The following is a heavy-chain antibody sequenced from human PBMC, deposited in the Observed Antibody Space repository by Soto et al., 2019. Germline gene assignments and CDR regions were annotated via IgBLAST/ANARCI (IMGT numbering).Heavy chain of an antibody. J-gene: IGHJ4*02. CDR3: ASAPVDTAMVRWCYFDY. CDR2: IYYSGST. Sequence: TLCLTCAVSGGTIMSGGYYWSWIRQPQGKCLEWIGYIYYSGSTYYNPSLKTRLTISVDTSKNQFYLKLSSVTASDTAVDYCASAPVDTAMVRWCYFDYWGQGTLVTVSS. D-gene: IGHD5-18*01. CDR1: GGTIMSGGYY. V-gene: IGHV4-31*11.